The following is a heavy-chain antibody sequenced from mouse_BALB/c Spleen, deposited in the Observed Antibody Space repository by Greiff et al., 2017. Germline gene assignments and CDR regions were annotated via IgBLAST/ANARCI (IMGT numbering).Heavy chain of an antibody. CDR3: ARHLTTVVAPHYYAMDY. CDR1: GFTFSSYG. CDR2: ISSGGSYT. V-gene: IGHV5-6*01. D-gene: IGHD1-1*01. Sequence: EVKLVESGGDLVKPGGSLKLSCAASGFTFSSYGMSWVRQTPDKRLEWVATISSGGSYTYYPDSVKGRFTISRDNAKNTLYLQMSSLKSEDTAMYYCARHLTTVVAPHYYAMDYWGQGTSVTVSS. J-gene: IGHJ4*01.